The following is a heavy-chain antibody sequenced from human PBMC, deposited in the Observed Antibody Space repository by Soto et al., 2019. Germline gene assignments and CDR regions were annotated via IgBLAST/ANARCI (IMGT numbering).Heavy chain of an antibody. V-gene: IGHV3-23*01. CDR2: ISGSGGST. CDR1: GFTFSSYA. J-gene: IGHJ3*02. D-gene: IGHD4-17*01. Sequence: PGGSLRLCCAASGFTFSSYAMSGVRQAPGKGLEWVSAISGSGGSTYYADSVKGRFTISRDNSKNTLYLQMNSLRAEDTAVYYCAKVDDDYGDPRIAFDIWGQGTMVTVS. CDR3: AKVDDDYGDPRIAFDI.